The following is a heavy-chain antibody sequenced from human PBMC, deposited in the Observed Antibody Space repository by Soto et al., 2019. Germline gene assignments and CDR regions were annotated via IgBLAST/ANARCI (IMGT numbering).Heavy chain of an antibody. CDR2: ISYDGSNK. CDR3: ATSLYCSGGSCQLDYYGMDV. V-gene: IGHV3-30-3*01. Sequence: LRLSCSASGFTFSSYAMHLVRQAPFNGLEWVAVISYDGSNKYYADSVKGRFTISRDNSKNTLYLQMNSLRAEDTAVYYCATSLYCSGGSCQLDYYGMDVWGQGTTVTVSS. CDR1: GFTFSSYA. D-gene: IGHD2-15*01. J-gene: IGHJ6*02.